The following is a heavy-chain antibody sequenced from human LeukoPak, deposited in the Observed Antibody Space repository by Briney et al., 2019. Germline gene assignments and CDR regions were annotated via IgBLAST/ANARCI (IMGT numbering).Heavy chain of an antibody. J-gene: IGHJ6*03. CDR2: IRYDGSNK. CDR1: GFTFSSYG. Sequence: GGSPRLSCAASGFTFSSYGMHWVRQAPGKGLEWVAFIRYDGSNKYYADSVKGRFTISRDNSRNTLYLQMNSLRAEDTAVYYCANRGSYYYYYMDVWGKGTTVTVSS. CDR3: ANRGSYYYYYMDV. D-gene: IGHD1-26*01. V-gene: IGHV3-30*02.